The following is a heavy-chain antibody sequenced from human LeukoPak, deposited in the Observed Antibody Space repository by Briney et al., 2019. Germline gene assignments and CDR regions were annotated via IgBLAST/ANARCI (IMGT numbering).Heavy chain of an antibody. Sequence: SGGSLRLSCAASGFTFSSYAMSWVRQAPGKGLKWVSAISGSGDSTYYADSVKGRFTISRDNSKNTLFLQMNTLRAEDTAVYYCAKGVVVVAAKYYFDYWGQGTLVTVSS. V-gene: IGHV3-23*01. D-gene: IGHD2-15*01. CDR1: GFTFSSYA. J-gene: IGHJ4*02. CDR2: ISGSGDST. CDR3: AKGVVVVAAKYYFDY.